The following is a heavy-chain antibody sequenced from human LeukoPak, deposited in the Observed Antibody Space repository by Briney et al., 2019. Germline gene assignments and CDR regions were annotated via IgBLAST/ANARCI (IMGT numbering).Heavy chain of an antibody. Sequence: ASVKVSCKASGYTFTNFGISWVRQAPGQGLEWMGWISAYNGNTYFAQKFQGRVTMTTDTFTTTAYMELRSLRSDDTAVYYCARGGDTAMVFDAFDIWGQGTMVTVSS. CDR2: ISAYNGNT. CDR1: GYTFTNFG. D-gene: IGHD5-18*01. CDR3: ARGGDTAMVFDAFDI. J-gene: IGHJ3*02. V-gene: IGHV1-18*01.